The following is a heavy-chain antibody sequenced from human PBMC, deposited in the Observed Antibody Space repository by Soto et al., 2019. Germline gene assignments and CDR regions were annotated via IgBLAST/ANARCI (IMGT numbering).Heavy chain of an antibody. V-gene: IGHV4-34*01. CDR3: ARGRGEFAA. Sequence: SETLSLTCAXYGASLSDNYCNWLRQPPGKGLEWIGEINHSGNTNYNPSLRSRVTISIDTSKNQLSLNLRSVSAADTAVYYCARGRGEFAAWGQGTPVTVSS. CDR2: INHSGNT. CDR1: GASLSDNY. J-gene: IGHJ5*02. D-gene: IGHD2-21*01.